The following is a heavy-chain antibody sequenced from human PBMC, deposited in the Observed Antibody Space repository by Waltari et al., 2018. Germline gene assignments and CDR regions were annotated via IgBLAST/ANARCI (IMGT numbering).Heavy chain of an antibody. Sequence: QLQLQESGPGLMKPSETLSLSCAGSGGSISRSSSYRAEIRQSRGKGLEWIASIYYTGPTYSNPPFESRVTISGDSSKKEFSLRRSSVTAADTCVYYWARHWKRNCYRFDPRGQGTLVTVSS. CDR2: IYYTGPT. CDR3: ARHWKRNCYRFDP. J-gene: IGHJ5*02. D-gene: IGHD1-1*01. CDR1: GGSISRSSSY. V-gene: IGHV4-39*01.